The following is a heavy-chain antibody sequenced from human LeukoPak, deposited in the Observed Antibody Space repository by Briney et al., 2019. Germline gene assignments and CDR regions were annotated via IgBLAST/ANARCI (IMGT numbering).Heavy chain of an antibody. V-gene: IGHV1-18*01. D-gene: IGHD5-12*01. CDR3: ARTSISGYDYFDY. CDR2: ISAYNGNT. J-gene: IGHJ4*02. Sequence: ASVKVSCKASGYTFTSYGISWVRQAPGQGLEWMGWISAYNGNTNYAQKFQGRVTITADKSTSTAYMELSSLRSEDTAVYYCARTSISGYDYFDYWGQGTLVTVSS. CDR1: GYTFTSYG.